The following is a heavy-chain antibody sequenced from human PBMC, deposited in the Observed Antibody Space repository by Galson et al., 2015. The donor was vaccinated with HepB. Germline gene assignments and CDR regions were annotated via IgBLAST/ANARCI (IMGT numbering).Heavy chain of an antibody. D-gene: IGHD5-24*01. CDR1: RYTFTKFG. V-gene: IGHV1-18*01. Sequence: SVKVSCKAYRYTFTKFGISWVRQAPGQGLEWMGWINPSNGNTNYAQKFQGRVIMTTDTSTSTAYMELRSLRSDDTAVYYCARGGMATIGGPTFDYWGRGTLVTVSS. CDR2: INPSNGNT. CDR3: ARGGMATIGGPTFDY. J-gene: IGHJ4*02.